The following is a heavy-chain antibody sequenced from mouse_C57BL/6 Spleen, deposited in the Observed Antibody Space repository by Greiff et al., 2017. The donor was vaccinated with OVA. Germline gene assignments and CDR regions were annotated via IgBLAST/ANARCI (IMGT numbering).Heavy chain of an antibody. D-gene: IGHD3-2*02. CDR3: ARGETAQAAAY. CDR2: IYPSDSET. Sequence: VQLQQPGAELVRPGSSVKLSCKASGYTFTSYWMDWVKQRPGQGLEWIGNIYPSDSETHYNQKFKDKATLTVDKSSSTAYMQLSSLTSEDSAVYYCARGETAQAAAYWGQGTLGTVSA. CDR1: GYTFTSYW. V-gene: IGHV1-61*01. J-gene: IGHJ3*01.